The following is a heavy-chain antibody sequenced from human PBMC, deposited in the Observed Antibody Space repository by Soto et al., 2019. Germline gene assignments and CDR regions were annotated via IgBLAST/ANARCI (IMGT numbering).Heavy chain of an antibody. J-gene: IGHJ4*02. V-gene: IGHV3-23*01. Sequence: GGSLRLSCAASGFTFNKYAMNCVRQAPGMGLEWVATISNTGGGTYYADSVKGRFTISRDNSKNTLYLQMSSLRVEDTAVYYCAKDRLAGNFDYWGQGTQVTVSS. CDR3: AKDRLAGNFDY. CDR2: ISNTGGGT. CDR1: GFTFNKYA.